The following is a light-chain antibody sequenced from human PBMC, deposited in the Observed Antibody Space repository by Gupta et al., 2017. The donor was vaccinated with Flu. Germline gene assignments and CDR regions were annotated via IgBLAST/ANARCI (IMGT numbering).Light chain of an antibody. CDR2: GAS. Sequence: EIVMTQSPATLSVSPGERATLSCRTSQRVSSNLAWYQQKPGQAPRLLIYGASTRATGIPARFSGSGSGTEFILTISSRQSEDFAVYYCQQYNIWPPYTFGQGTKLEMK. CDR3: QQYNIWPPYT. J-gene: IGKJ2*01. CDR1: QRVSSN. V-gene: IGKV3-15*01.